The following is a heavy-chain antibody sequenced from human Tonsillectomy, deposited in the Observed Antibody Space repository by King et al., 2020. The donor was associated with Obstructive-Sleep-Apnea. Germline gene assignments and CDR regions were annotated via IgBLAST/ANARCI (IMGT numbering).Heavy chain of an antibody. CDR1: GNTFTGFS. CDR3: ERWQWLANFDY. D-gene: IGHD6-19*01. Sequence: QLVQSGAEVKKPGASVKVSCKASGNTFTGFSLHCVRQAPVQRLEWMGWINAGSGNTKYSQKFQGRVTITRDTSARTAYMELSSLRSEDTAVYYCERWQWLANFDYWGQGTLLSVSS. CDR2: INAGSGNT. V-gene: IGHV1-3*01. J-gene: IGHJ4*02.